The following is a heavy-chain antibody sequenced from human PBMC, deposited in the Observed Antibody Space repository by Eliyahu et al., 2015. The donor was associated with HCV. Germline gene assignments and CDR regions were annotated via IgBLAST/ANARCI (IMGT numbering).Heavy chain of an antibody. CDR3: ARLINVGANYRPLAFDI. J-gene: IGHJ3*02. Sequence: QLQLQESGPGLVKPSETLSLTCTVSGGSIXSSSXXWGWXRQPPGKGLEWIGSIYYSXSTYYNPSLKSRVTISVDTSKNQFSLKLSSVTAADTAVYYCARLINVGANYRPLAFDIWGQGTMVTVSS. CDR2: IYYSXST. V-gene: IGHV4-39*01. CDR1: GGSIXSSSXX. D-gene: IGHD4/OR15-4a*01.